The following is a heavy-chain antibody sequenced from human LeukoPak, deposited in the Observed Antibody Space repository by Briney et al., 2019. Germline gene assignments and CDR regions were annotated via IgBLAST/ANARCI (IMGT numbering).Heavy chain of an antibody. CDR3: AKDVPASWAPDY. Sequence: GGSLRLSCAASGFTFSDYFMHWVRQVPGKGLEWVASVSQDEVTKLYVDSVKGRFTISRDNFKNTLYLRMNGLRGEDTAVYYCAKDVPASWAPDYWGQGTLVAVSS. V-gene: IGHV3-30*18. CDR1: GFTFSDYF. J-gene: IGHJ4*02. CDR2: VSQDEVTK. D-gene: IGHD1-14*01.